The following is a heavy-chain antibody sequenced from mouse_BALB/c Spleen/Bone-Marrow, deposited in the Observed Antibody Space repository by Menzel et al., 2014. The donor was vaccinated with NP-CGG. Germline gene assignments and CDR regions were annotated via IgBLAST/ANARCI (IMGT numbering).Heavy chain of an antibody. CDR2: ILPGSGTT. Sequence: VKLQESGAELMKPGPPVKISCRATGYTFSSYWIEWVKQRPGHGLEWIGEILPGSGTTNYNEKFKGKATFTADTSSNTAYMQLSSLTSEDSAVYYCARGTYRYYFDYWGQGTTLTVSS. D-gene: IGHD2-14*01. J-gene: IGHJ2*01. CDR1: GYTFSSYW. CDR3: ARGTYRYYFDY. V-gene: IGHV1-9*01.